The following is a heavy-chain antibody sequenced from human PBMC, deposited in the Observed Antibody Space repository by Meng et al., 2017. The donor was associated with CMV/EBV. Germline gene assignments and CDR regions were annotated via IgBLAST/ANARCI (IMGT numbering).Heavy chain of an antibody. V-gene: IGHV3-30*02. CDR1: GFTFSSYW. Sequence: GESLKISCSASGFTFSSYWMSWVRQAPGKGLEWVAFIRYDGSNKYYADSVKGRFTISRDNSKNMLYLQMNSLRAEDTAVYYCAKEGYGGKSGYLDYWGQGTLVTVSS. J-gene: IGHJ4*02. CDR2: IRYDGSNK. D-gene: IGHD4-23*01. CDR3: AKEGYGGKSGYLDY.